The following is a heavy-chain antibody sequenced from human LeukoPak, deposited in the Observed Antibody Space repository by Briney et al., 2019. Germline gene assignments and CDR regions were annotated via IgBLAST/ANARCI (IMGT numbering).Heavy chain of an antibody. Sequence: PSETLSLTCAVYGGSFSGYYWSWIRQPPGKGLEWIGEINHSGSTNYNPSLKSRVTISVDTSKNQFSLKLSSVTAADTAVYYCARGSRWFGVSDYWGQGTLVTVSS. CDR3: ARGSRWFGVSDY. J-gene: IGHJ4*02. V-gene: IGHV4-34*01. CDR1: GGSFSGYY. D-gene: IGHD3-10*01. CDR2: INHSGST.